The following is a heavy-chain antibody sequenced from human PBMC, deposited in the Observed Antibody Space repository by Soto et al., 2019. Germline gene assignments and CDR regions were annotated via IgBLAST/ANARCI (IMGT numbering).Heavy chain of an antibody. V-gene: IGHV4-59*01. Sequence: PSETLSLTCTVSGFSITNYYWSWIRQPPGKGLEWIGYISYNGATNYNPSPKSLVTISIDTSKNQFSLKLSSVTDADPAVYYCARWYMTTVTTSYYYHYYMDVWGKRTTVTVSS. CDR1: GFSITNYY. J-gene: IGHJ6*03. CDR3: ARWYMTTVTTSYYYHYYMDV. CDR2: ISYNGAT. D-gene: IGHD4-4*01.